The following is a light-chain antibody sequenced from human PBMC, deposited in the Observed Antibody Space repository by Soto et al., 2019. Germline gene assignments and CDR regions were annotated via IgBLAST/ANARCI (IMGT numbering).Light chain of an antibody. CDR3: QPYANILGAKV. V-gene: IGLV2-14*01. Sequence: QSVLTQPASVSGSPGQSITVACTGTSSDIGGYNYVSWYQQHPGKAPTLMVYEATHRPSGVSDRFSGSKSGNTASLTISGLQAEDEADYYCQPYANILGAKVFGRGTKVTVL. J-gene: IGLJ6*01. CDR1: SSDIGGYNY. CDR2: EAT.